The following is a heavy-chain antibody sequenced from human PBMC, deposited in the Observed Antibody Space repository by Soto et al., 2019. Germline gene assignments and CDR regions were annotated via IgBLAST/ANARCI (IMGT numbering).Heavy chain of an antibody. J-gene: IGHJ3*02. Sequence: GGSLRLSCEASGFTFRSYWMSWVRQAPGKGLKGVANIKQDGSEKYYVDSVKGRFTISRDNAKNSLYLQMNSLRAEDTAVYYCARVELGKDAFDIWGQGTMVTVSS. V-gene: IGHV3-7*03. CDR3: ARVELGKDAFDI. D-gene: IGHD7-27*01. CDR2: IKQDGSEK. CDR1: GFTFRSYW.